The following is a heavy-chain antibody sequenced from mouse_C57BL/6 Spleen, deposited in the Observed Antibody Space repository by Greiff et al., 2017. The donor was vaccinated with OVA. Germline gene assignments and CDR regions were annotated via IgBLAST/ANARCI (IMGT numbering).Heavy chain of an antibody. J-gene: IGHJ4*01. D-gene: IGHD2-4*01. CDR1: GFTFSSYA. CDR2: ISDGGSYT. V-gene: IGHV5-4*01. Sequence: EVHLVESGGGLVKPGGSLKLSCAASGFTFSSYAMSWVRQTPEKRLEWVATISDGGSYTYYPDNVKGRFTISRDNAKNNLYLQMSHLKSEDTAMYYCARALYDYDGDAMDYWGQGTSVTVCS. CDR3: ARALYDYDGDAMDY.